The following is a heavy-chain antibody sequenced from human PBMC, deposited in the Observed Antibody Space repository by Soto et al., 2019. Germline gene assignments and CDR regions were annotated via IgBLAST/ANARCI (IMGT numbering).Heavy chain of an antibody. D-gene: IGHD6-13*01. CDR2: ISSDGRNK. V-gene: IGHV3-30*18. Sequence: PGGSLRLSCAASGFSLSTYGMHWVRQAPGKGLEWVAVISSDGRNKFYADSVKGRFTVSRDNSKSTLLLQMDSLRAEDTAVYYCAKVKRIAPTDFYHDMDVWGQGTTVTVSS. J-gene: IGHJ6*02. CDR3: AKVKRIAPTDFYHDMDV. CDR1: GFSLSTYG.